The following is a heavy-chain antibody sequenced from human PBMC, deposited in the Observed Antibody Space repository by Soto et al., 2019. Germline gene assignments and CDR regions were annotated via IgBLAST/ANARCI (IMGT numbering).Heavy chain of an antibody. CDR3: ARGPNPYDFDY. V-gene: IGHV1-3*01. J-gene: IGHJ4*02. Sequence: QVQLVQSGAEVKKPGASVKASCKTSGYTFTSYAMHWVRQAPGQRLEWMGWINAGNGNTKYSQKFQGRVTITRDTSASTAYMELSSLRSEDTAVYYCARGPNPYDFDYWGQGTLVTVSS. CDR2: INAGNGNT. CDR1: GYTFTSYA.